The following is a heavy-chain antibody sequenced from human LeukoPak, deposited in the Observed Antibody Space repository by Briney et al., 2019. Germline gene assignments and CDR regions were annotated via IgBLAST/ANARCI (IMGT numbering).Heavy chain of an antibody. J-gene: IGHJ6*03. Sequence: GGSLRLSCAASGFSFSPYAMSWVRQPPGKGLEWVSAISGSGDSTYYTDSVQGRFTISRDNSKNTLYLQMNSLRAEDTAVYYCAKEPSPRPGHMDVWGKGTTVTVSS. CDR1: GFSFSPYA. CDR2: ISGSGDST. CDR3: AKEPSPRPGHMDV. V-gene: IGHV3-23*01.